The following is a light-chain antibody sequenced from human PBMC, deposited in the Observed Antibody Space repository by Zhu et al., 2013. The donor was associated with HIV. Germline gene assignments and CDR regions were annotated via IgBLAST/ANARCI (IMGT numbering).Light chain of an antibody. J-gene: IGKJ2*03. CDR3: IQGSHWPPSS. CDR2: KVS. CDR1: QSLVHSDGNTY. Sequence: DVVMTQSPLSLPVTLGQPASISCKSSQSLVHSDGNTYLNWFQQRPGQSPRRLLYKVSNRDSGVPDRFSGSGSGTDFTLKISRVEAEDVGVYYCIQGSHWPPSSFGQGTKLEIK. V-gene: IGKV2-30*02.